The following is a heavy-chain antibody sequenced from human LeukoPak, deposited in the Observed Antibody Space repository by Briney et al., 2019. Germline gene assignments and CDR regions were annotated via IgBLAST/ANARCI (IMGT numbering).Heavy chain of an antibody. CDR1: GGSISRYY. CDR2: IYYSGST. D-gene: IGHD3-22*01. Sequence: SGTLSLTCTVSGGSISRYYWCWIRQPPGKGLEWVGYIYYSGSTNYNPSLKSRVTISVDTSKNQFSLKLSSVTAADTAVYYCARDDYYDSSGPVRYWGQGTLVTASS. CDR3: ARDDYYDSSGPVRY. J-gene: IGHJ4*02. V-gene: IGHV4-59*01.